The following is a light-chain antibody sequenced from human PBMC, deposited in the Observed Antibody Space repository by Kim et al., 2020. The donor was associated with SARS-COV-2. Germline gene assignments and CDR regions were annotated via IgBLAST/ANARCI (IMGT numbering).Light chain of an antibody. V-gene: IGKV1-39*01. CDR2: AAS. Sequence: SVGDRVNNTWRASQNINSVLNWYQQRPGKAPKLLIYAASTLQIGVPSRFRGSGSGTDFTITITSLQPEDFATYYCQQSHTAPLLTFGGGTKVDIK. CDR1: QNINSV. CDR3: QQSHTAPLLT. J-gene: IGKJ4*01.